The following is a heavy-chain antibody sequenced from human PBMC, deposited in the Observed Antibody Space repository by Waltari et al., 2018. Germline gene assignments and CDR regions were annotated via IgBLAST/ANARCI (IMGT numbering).Heavy chain of an antibody. V-gene: IGHV4-39*07. CDR1: GGSISSSSYY. CDR2: IYYSGST. Sequence: QLQLQESGPGLVKPSATLSLTCTVSGGSISSSSYYWGWVRQPPGKGLEWIGSIYYSGSTYYNPSLKSRVTISVDTSKNQFSLRVSSVTAADTAVFYCARMVRGYCSSTSCHTDHWGQGTLVTVSS. D-gene: IGHD2-2*01. CDR3: ARMVRGYCSSTSCHTDH. J-gene: IGHJ4*02.